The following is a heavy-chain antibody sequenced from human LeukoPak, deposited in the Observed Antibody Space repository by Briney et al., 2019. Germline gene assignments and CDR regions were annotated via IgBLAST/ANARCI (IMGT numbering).Heavy chain of an antibody. V-gene: IGHV4-31*03. J-gene: IGHJ4*02. CDR3: ARTAHYDSSVDY. CDR1: GGSLSSGGYY. D-gene: IGHD3-22*01. CDR2: IYYSGST. Sequence: PSETLSLTCPVSGGSLSSGGYYWRWLRQHPGRGLEWVGYIYYSGSTYYNPSLKSRVTISVDTSKNQFSLKLSSVTAADTAVYYCARTAHYDSSVDYWGQGTLVTVSS.